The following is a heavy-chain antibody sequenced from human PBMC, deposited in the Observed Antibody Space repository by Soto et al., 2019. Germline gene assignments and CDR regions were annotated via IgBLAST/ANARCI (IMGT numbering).Heavy chain of an antibody. V-gene: IGHV1-3*01. Sequence: ASVKVSCEASGYTFTTYAIHWVRQAPGQGLEWMGWINAGDGNTGYAERFQGRVTMTRDTSTSTVYMELSSLRSEDTAVYYCARPSQENCSGGSCYFDYWGQGTLVTVSS. CDR2: INAGDGNT. D-gene: IGHD2-15*01. J-gene: IGHJ4*02. CDR1: GYTFTTYA. CDR3: ARPSQENCSGGSCYFDY.